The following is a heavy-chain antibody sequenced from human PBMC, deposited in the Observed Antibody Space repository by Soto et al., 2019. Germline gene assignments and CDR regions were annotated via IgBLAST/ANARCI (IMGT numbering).Heavy chain of an antibody. CDR3: ARDSTVRLGGRSDEYYYYYYGMDV. J-gene: IGHJ6*02. CDR2: INPSGGST. Sequence: RASVKVSCKASGYTFTSYYMHWVRQAPGQGLEWMGIINPSGGSTSYAQKFQGRVTMTRDTSTSTVYMELSSLRSEDTAVYYCARDSTVRLGGRSDEYYYYYYGMDVWGQGTTVTVSS. D-gene: IGHD2-2*01. CDR1: GYTFTSYY. V-gene: IGHV1-46*01.